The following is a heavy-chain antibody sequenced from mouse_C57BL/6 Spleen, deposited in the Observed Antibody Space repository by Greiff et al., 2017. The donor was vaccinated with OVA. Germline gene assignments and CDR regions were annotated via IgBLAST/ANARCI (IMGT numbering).Heavy chain of an antibody. V-gene: IGHV1-42*01. CDR2: INPSTGGT. D-gene: IGHD1-1*01. J-gene: IGHJ1*03. Sequence: VQLQQSGPELVKPGASVKISCKASGYSFTGYYMNWVKQSPEKSLEWIGEINPSTGGTTYNQKFKAKATLTVDKSSSTAYMQLKSLTSEDSAVYYCARRGYGSSLDWYFDVWGTGTTVTVSS. CDR1: GYSFTGYY. CDR3: ARRGYGSSLDWYFDV.